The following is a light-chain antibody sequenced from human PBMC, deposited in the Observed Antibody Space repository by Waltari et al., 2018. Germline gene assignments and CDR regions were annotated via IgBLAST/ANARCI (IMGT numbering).Light chain of an antibody. CDR3: CSYAGSYTWV. J-gene: IGLJ3*02. CDR2: DDK. V-gene: IGLV2-23*01. Sequence: QSALTQPAPVSGSPGQSITIPCTGTSSDFGNYNLVSWYQQYPGKAPKVMIYDDKRRPSGVSDRFSGSKSGNTASLTIAGVQAEDEADYYCCSYAGSYTWVFGGGTKLTVL. CDR1: SSDFGNYNL.